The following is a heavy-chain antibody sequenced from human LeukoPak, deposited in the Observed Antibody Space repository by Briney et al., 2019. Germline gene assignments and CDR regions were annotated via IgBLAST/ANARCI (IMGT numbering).Heavy chain of an antibody. D-gene: IGHD1-1*01. J-gene: IGHJ3*02. V-gene: IGHV3-7*01. Sequence: SGGSLRLPCAASGFTFSSYWMNWVRQAPGKGLEWVANIKHDGSEKYYVDSVKGQFTISRDNAKNSLYLQMNSLRVEGTAVYYCARENFMATSGTTFDIWGQGTMVSVSS. CDR2: IKHDGSEK. CDR3: ARENFMATSGTTFDI. CDR1: GFTFSSYW.